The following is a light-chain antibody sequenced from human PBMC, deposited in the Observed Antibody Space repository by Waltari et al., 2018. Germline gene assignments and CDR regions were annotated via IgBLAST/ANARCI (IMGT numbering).Light chain of an antibody. Sequence: EIVLTQSPGTLSLSPGERATLSCRASQSVSSSYLAWYQQKPGQAPRLLIYGASSRATGIPDRFSGRGSGTDFTLTISRLEPEDFAVYYCQQYGSSRGWTFGQGTKVEIK. CDR2: GAS. CDR3: QQYGSSRGWT. V-gene: IGKV3-20*01. CDR1: QSVSSSY. J-gene: IGKJ1*01.